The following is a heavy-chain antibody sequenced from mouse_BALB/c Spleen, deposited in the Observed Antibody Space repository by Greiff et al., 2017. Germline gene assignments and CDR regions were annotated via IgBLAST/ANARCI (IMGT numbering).Heavy chain of an antibody. CDR3: ARHGYVNYFDY. CDR2: ISSGSSTI. CDR1: GFTFSSFG. D-gene: IGHD1-2*01. V-gene: IGHV5-17*02. Sequence: EVQRVESGGGLVQPGGSRKLSCAASGFTFSSFGMHWVRQAPEKGLEWVAYISSGSSTIYYADTVKGRFTISRDNPKNTLFLQMTSLRSEDTAMYYCARHGYVNYFDYWGQGTTLTVSS. J-gene: IGHJ2*01.